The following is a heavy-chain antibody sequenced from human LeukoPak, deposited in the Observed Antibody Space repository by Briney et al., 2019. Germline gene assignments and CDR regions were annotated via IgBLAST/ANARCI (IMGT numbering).Heavy chain of an antibody. CDR2: VNHSGST. J-gene: IGHJ2*01. CDR3: ARVRAYANFVGSFDL. Sequence: PSETLSLTCAVYGGSFNDYYWSWIRQPPGKGLEWLGEVNHSGSTHYNPSLKSRVTMSMDKSKNQFSLKLTSITAADTAVYYCARVRAYANFVGSFDLWGRGALVTVSS. V-gene: IGHV4-34*01. CDR1: GGSFNDYY. D-gene: IGHD1-26*01.